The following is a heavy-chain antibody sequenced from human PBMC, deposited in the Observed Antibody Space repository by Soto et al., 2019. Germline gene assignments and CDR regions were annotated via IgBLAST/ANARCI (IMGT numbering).Heavy chain of an antibody. V-gene: IGHV3-23*01. CDR2: ISGSGGSI. Sequence: GGSLRLSCAASGFTFSSYAMSWVRQAPGKGLEWVSAISGSGGSIYYADSVKGRFTISRDNSKNTLYLQMNSLRAEDTAVYYCAKRFVAAAGTRWFDPWGQGTLVTVSS. CDR3: AKRFVAAAGTRWFDP. J-gene: IGHJ5*02. CDR1: GFTFSSYA. D-gene: IGHD6-13*01.